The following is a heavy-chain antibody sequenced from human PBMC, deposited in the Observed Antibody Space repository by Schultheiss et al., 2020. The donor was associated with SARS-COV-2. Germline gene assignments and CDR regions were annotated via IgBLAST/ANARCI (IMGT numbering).Heavy chain of an antibody. CDR2: IYYSGST. CDR3: ARAVVPAAIIALYYFDY. J-gene: IGHJ4*02. Sequence: SETLSLTCTVSGGSISSSSYYWGWIRQPPGKGLEWIGSIYYSGSTYYNPSLKSRVTISVDTSKNQFSLKLSSVTAADTAVYYCARAVVPAAIIALYYFDYWGQGTLVTVSS. D-gene: IGHD2-2*01. V-gene: IGHV4-39*01. CDR1: GGSISSSSYY.